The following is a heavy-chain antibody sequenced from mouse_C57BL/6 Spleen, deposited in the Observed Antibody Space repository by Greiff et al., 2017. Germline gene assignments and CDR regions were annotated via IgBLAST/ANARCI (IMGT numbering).Heavy chain of an antibody. V-gene: IGHV1-15*01. CDR3: TRSETTFAY. J-gene: IGHJ3*01. CDR1: GYTFTDYE. CDR2: IDPETGGT. D-gene: IGHD5-5*01. Sequence: QVQLKQSGAELVRPGASVTLSCKASGYTFTDYEMHWVKQTPVHGLEWIGAIDPETGGTAYNQKFKGKAILTADKSSSTAYMGLRSLTSEDSAVYYCTRSETTFAYWGQGTLVTVSA.